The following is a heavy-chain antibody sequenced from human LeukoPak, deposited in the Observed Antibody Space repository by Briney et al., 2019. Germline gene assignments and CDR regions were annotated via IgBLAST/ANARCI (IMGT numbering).Heavy chain of an antibody. V-gene: IGHV3-7*01. J-gene: IGHJ3*02. D-gene: IGHD3-10*01. CDR2: IKEDGSEK. Sequence: PGGSLRVSCAASGFTFSSYWMSWVRQAPGNGLEWVANIKEDGSEKYYVDSVKGRFSIARDNAKNSLYLQMNSLRAEDTAIYYCARDIRDYHGSVHGFDIWGQGTMVTVSS. CDR3: ARDIRDYHGSVHGFDI. CDR1: GFTFSSYW.